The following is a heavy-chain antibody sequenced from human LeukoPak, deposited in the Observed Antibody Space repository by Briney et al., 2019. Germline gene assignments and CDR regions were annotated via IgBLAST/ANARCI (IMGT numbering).Heavy chain of an antibody. Sequence: ASVKVSCKASGYTFTSYDINWVRQATGQGLEWMGWMNPNSGNTGYAQKFQGRVTMTRYTSISTAYMELSSLRSEDTAVYYCASLGDYDNYYGMDVWGQGTTVTVSS. V-gene: IGHV1-8*01. CDR1: GYTFTSYD. D-gene: IGHD2-21*02. CDR3: ASLGDYDNYYGMDV. CDR2: MNPNSGNT. J-gene: IGHJ6*02.